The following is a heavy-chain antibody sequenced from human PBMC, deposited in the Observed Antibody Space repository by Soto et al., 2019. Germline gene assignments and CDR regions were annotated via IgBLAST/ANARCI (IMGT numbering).Heavy chain of an antibody. V-gene: IGHV4-61*01. J-gene: IGHJ4*02. CDR2: IYYSGST. CDR1: GGSVSSGSYY. CDR3: ARESPYYYGSGSLSAYYFDY. D-gene: IGHD3-10*01. Sequence: SETLSLTCTVSGGSVSSGSYYWSWIRQPPGKGLEWIGYIYYSGSTNYNPSLKSRVTISVDTSKNQFSLKLSSVTAADTAVYYCARESPYYYGSGSLSAYYFDYWGQGTLVNVSS.